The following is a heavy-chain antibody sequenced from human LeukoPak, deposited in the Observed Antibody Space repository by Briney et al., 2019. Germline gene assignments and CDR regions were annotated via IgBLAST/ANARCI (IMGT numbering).Heavy chain of an antibody. Sequence: SETLSLTCSASGGSISSYYRSWIRQTPRKGLEWIGYIYYSGSTDYNPSLKSRATISVDTSKNQFSLKLSSLTAADTAVYYCARGEWSGLKDGFNIWGPGTMVTVSS. J-gene: IGHJ3*02. CDR1: GGSISSYY. V-gene: IGHV4-59*01. D-gene: IGHD3-3*01. CDR3: ARGEWSGLKDGFNI. CDR2: IYYSGST.